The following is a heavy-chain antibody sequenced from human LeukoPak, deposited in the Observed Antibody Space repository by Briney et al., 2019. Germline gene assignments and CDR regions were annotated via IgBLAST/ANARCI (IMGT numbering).Heavy chain of an antibody. CDR1: GGSLSGYY. CDR3: ARGGFSGYGDSSGYYYFY. V-gene: IGHV4-34*01. Sequence: PSETLSLTCAVYGGSLSGYYWSWIRQPPGKGLEWIGEINHSGSTNYNPSLKSRVTISVDTSKNQFSLKLSSVTAADTAVYYCARGGFSGYGDSSGYYYFYWGQGTLVTVSS. J-gene: IGHJ4*02. D-gene: IGHD3-22*01. CDR2: INHSGST.